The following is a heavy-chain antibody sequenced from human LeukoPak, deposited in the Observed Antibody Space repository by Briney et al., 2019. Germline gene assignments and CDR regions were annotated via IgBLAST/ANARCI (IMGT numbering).Heavy chain of an antibody. Sequence: PGRTLVLSCAASGFTFSTYAMSWVRQALGKGLVWLSPITGRECSTYYADSVKSRFTISRDDPMNTLYLQMNSLRAEDTTVNYWAKRNAAAVAFDNWGQGTLVTVSS. J-gene: IGHJ4*02. CDR2: ITGRECST. CDR3: AKRNAAAVAFDN. D-gene: IGHD2-2*01. CDR1: GFTFSTYA. V-gene: IGHV3-23*01.